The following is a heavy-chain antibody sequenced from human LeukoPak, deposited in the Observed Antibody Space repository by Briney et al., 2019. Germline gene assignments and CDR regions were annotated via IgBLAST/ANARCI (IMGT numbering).Heavy chain of an antibody. CDR1: GFTFRSYW. CDR2: IKQDGSEK. Sequence: PGGSLRLSCAASGFTFRSYWMSWVRQAPGKGLEWVANIKQDGSEKSYVDSVKGRFTISRDNSKNTLYLQMNSLRAEDTAVYYCARGGFCSSTSCYTYDAFDIWGQGTMVTVSS. V-gene: IGHV3-7*01. J-gene: IGHJ3*02. CDR3: ARGGFCSSTSCYTYDAFDI. D-gene: IGHD2-2*02.